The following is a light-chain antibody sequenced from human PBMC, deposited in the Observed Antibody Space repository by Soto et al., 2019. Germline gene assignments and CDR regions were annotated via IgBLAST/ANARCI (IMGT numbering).Light chain of an antibody. Sequence: EIVMTQSPATLSVSPGERATLSCRASQSVSSNLAWYQQKPGQAPRLLIYGASTRATGIPARFSGSGSGTEFTLTISSLQSEDFAVYYCQQYNNWPPINCGQGTRREIK. CDR1: QSVSSN. CDR3: QQYNNWPPIN. J-gene: IGKJ5*01. V-gene: IGKV3-15*01. CDR2: GAS.